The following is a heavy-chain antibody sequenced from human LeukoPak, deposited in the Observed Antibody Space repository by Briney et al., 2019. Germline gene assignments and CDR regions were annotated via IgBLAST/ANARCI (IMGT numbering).Heavy chain of an antibody. D-gene: IGHD4-23*01. CDR2: INPNSGGT. CDR1: GYTFTGYY. V-gene: IGHV1-2*02. Sequence: ASVKVSCKASGYTFTGYYMHWVRQAPGQGLEWMGWINPNSGGTNYAQKFQGRVTMTRDTSISTAYMELSRLRSDDTAVYYCARGRWSGSTGPFNYWGQGTLVTVSA. CDR3: ARGRWSGSTGPFNY. J-gene: IGHJ4*02.